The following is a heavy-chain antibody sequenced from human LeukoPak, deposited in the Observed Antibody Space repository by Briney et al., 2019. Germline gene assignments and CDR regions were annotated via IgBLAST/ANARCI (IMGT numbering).Heavy chain of an antibody. CDR2: INPSGGST. Sequence: ASVKVSCKASGYTFTSYYMHWVRQAPGQGLEWMGIINPSGGSTSYAQKFQGRVTMTRDMSTSTVYMELSSLRSEDTAVYYCARAPRCDSSGYYYILDYWGQGTLVTVSS. J-gene: IGHJ4*02. CDR3: ARAPRCDSSGYYYILDY. CDR1: GYTFTSYY. V-gene: IGHV1-46*01. D-gene: IGHD3-22*01.